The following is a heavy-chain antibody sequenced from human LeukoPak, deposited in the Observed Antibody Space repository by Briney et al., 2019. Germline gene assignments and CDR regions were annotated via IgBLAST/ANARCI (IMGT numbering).Heavy chain of an antibody. V-gene: IGHV3-48*04. CDR3: ARDHVTTVATDAFDI. Sequence: GGSLRLSCAASGFTFSSYSMNWVRQAPGKGLEWVSYISSSSSTIYYADSVKGRFTISRDNAKNSLYLQMNSLRAEDTAVYYCARDHVTTVATDAFDIWGQGTMVTVSS. CDR1: GFTFSSYS. D-gene: IGHD4-17*01. J-gene: IGHJ3*02. CDR2: ISSSSSTI.